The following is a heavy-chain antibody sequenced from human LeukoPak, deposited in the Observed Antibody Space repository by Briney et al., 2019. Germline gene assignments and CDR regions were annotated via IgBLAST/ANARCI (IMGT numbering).Heavy chain of an antibody. CDR1: DDSISSYY. CDR2: IHYTGST. J-gene: IGHJ6*02. CDR3: ARTGYGRDYYGMDV. Sequence: SETLSLTCTVSDDSISSYYWSWIRQPPGKGLQWIGYIHYTGSTDYNPSLKSRVTISIDTPKNQVSLRVTSVTAADTAVYYCARTGYGRDYYGMDVWGQGTTVTVSS. D-gene: IGHD1-26*01. V-gene: IGHV4-59*01.